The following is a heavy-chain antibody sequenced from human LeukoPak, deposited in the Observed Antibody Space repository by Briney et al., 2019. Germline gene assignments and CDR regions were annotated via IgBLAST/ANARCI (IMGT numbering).Heavy chain of an antibody. CDR1: GFIVSANY. J-gene: IGHJ4*02. CDR3: ARGRQCDF. D-gene: IGHD4-11*01. Sequence: GSLRLSCAASGFIVSANYMNWVRQAPGQGLEWVSVIYSGGSPFYADSVKGRFTISRDNSKNTVYLQMNSLRVEDTAVYYCARGRQCDFWGQGTLVTVSS. V-gene: IGHV3-53*01. CDR2: IYSGGSP.